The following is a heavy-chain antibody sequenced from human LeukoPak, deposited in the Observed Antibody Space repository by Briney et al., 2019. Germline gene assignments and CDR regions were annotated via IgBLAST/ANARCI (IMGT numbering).Heavy chain of an antibody. V-gene: IGHV5-51*01. D-gene: IGHD3-22*01. CDR3: ARRDYDNSGSKHADY. CDR2: IYPGDSDT. Sequence: GESLKISCKGSGYSFTSYWIGWVRQMPGKGLEWMGIIYPGDSDTSYSPSFQGQVTSSADTSISTAYLQWRSLKASDTAMYYCARRDYDNSGSKHADYWGQGTLVTVSS. CDR1: GYSFTSYW. J-gene: IGHJ4*02.